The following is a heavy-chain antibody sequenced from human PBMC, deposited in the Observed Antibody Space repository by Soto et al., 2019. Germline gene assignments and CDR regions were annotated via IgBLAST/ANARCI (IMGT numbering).Heavy chain of an antibody. D-gene: IGHD3-10*01. Sequence: GGSLRLSCAASGFTFSSYWMHWVRQVPGKGLVWVSRIKGDGTNTGYADSVKGRFTISRDNVKNTLYLQMNSLRAEDTAVYYCARGLTGYYGFDYWGQGTLVTVSS. J-gene: IGHJ4*02. V-gene: IGHV3-74*01. CDR1: GFTFSSYW. CDR3: ARGLTGYYGFDY. CDR2: IKGDGTNT.